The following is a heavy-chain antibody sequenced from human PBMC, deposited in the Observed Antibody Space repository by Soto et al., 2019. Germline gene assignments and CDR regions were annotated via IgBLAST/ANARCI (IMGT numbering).Heavy chain of an antibody. CDR3: AREPPSPDD. V-gene: IGHV1-18*01. CDR1: GYTFASYA. CDR2: ISAYNGNT. Sequence: QVQLVQSGAEVKKPGASVKVSCKASGYTFASYAISWRRQDPGEGLEWMGWISAYNGNTNDAQKLQGRVTMTTDTSKSTAHMELRSLGSDDTAVAYCAREPPSPDDWGQGTLVTVSS. J-gene: IGHJ4*02.